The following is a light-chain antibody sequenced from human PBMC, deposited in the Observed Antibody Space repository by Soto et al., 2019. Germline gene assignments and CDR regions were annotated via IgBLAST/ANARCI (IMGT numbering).Light chain of an antibody. J-gene: IGKJ1*01. Sequence: DIPRTQSPSTLSASVGDRVTVTCRASQSFSGWLAWYQQKPGKAPKLLIYDVSTLESGVPSRFSGGGSGTEFTLTISSLQPDDFATYYCQQYNSYSFGQGTKLDIK. CDR3: QQYNSYS. CDR2: DVS. CDR1: QSFSGW. V-gene: IGKV1-5*01.